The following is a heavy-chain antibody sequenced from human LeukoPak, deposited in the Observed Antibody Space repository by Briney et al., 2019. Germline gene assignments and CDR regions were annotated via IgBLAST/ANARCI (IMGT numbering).Heavy chain of an antibody. J-gene: IGHJ5*02. CDR3: AKGLRTVTYNWFDP. CDR2: ISYDGSNK. Sequence: PGRSLRLSCAASGFTFSSYAMHWVRQAPGKGLEWVAVISYDGSNKYYADSVKGRFTISRDNSKNTLYLQMNSLRAEDTAVYYCAKGLRTVTYNWFDPWGQGTLVTVSS. CDR1: GFTFSSYA. D-gene: IGHD4-17*01. V-gene: IGHV3-30-3*01.